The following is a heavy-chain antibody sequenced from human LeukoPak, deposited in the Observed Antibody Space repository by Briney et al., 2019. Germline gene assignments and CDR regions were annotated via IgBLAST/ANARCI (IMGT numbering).Heavy chain of an antibody. CDR2: IKQDGSEK. J-gene: IGHJ4*02. CDR3: ARGDRYVPY. CDR1: GFTFSSYA. V-gene: IGHV3-7*01. D-gene: IGHD2-21*01. Sequence: GGSLRLSCAASGFTFSSYAMSWVRQAPGKGLEWVANIKQDGSEKYYVDSVKGRFTISRDNAKNSLFLQMDSLRAEDTAVYYCARGDRYVPYWGQGALVTVSS.